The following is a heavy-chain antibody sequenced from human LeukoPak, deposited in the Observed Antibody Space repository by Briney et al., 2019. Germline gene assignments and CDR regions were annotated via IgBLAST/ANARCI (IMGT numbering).Heavy chain of an antibody. Sequence: SETLSLTCSVSGASISSYYWTWIRQPAGKGLEWIGHIYTTGTTNYNPSIRSRVTMSVDTSKNQFFLRLTSVTAADTAVYYCARVYYSRFDPWGQGTPVTVSS. V-gene: IGHV4-4*07. D-gene: IGHD3-10*01. J-gene: IGHJ5*02. CDR1: GASISSYY. CDR3: ARVYYSRFDP. CDR2: IYTTGTT.